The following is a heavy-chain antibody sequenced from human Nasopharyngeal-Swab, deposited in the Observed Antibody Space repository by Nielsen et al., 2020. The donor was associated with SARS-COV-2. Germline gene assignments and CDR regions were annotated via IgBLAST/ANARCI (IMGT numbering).Heavy chain of an antibody. V-gene: IGHV3-33*01. D-gene: IGHD1-14*01. CDR1: GFTFSSYG. CDR3: AREPTTLGAFDI. Sequence: GGSLRLSCAASGFTFSSYGMHWARQAPGKGLEWVAVIWYDGSNKYYADSVKGRFTISRDNSKNTLYLQMNSLRAEDTAVYYCAREPTTLGAFDIWGQGTMVTVSS. J-gene: IGHJ3*02. CDR2: IWYDGSNK.